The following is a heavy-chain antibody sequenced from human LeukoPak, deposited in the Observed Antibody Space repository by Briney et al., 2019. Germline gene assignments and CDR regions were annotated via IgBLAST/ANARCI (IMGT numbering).Heavy chain of an antibody. Sequence: PGGPLRLSCAASGFTFSSYGMHWVRQAPGKGLEWVAVIWYDGSNKYYADSVKGRFTISRDNSKNTLYLQMNSLRAEDTAVYYCARDRRFGSYYYYYGMDVWGQGTTVTVSS. J-gene: IGHJ6*02. CDR2: IWYDGSNK. CDR3: ARDRRFGSYYYYYGMDV. D-gene: IGHD1-26*01. CDR1: GFTFSSYG. V-gene: IGHV3-33*01.